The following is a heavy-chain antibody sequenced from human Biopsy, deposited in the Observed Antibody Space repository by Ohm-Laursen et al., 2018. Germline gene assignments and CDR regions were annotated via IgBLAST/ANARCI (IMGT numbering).Heavy chain of an antibody. Sequence: SLRLSCTASGFVLNNFAMSRVRQAPGKGLEWVSAISGRGVDTSYAGSVKGRFTLSRDNSKNTVYLQMNSLRAEDTAIYYCAKEGRNSGHVDYWGQGTLVTVS. J-gene: IGHJ4*02. CDR2: ISGRGVDT. V-gene: IGHV3-23*01. CDR3: AKEGRNSGHVDY. D-gene: IGHD6-19*01. CDR1: GFVLNNFA.